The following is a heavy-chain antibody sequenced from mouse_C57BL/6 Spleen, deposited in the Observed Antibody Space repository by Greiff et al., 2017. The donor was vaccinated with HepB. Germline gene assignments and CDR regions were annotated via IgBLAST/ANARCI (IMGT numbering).Heavy chain of an antibody. J-gene: IGHJ3*01. V-gene: IGHV14-2*01. Sequence: VHVKQSGAELVKPGASVKLSCTASGFNIKDYYMHWVKQRTEQGLEWIGRIDPEDGETKYAPKFQGKATITADTSSNTAYLQLSSLTSEDTAVYYCARGDTTVVAPFAYWGQGTLVTVSA. CDR3: ARGDTTVVAPFAY. CDR1: GFNIKDYY. D-gene: IGHD1-1*01. CDR2: IDPEDGET.